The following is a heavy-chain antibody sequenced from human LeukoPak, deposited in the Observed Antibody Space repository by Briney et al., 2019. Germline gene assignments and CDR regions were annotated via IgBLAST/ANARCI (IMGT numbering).Heavy chain of an antibody. Sequence: ASVKVSCKASGYTFTDYDINWVRQATGQGLEWMGWMNPNSGNTGYAQKFQGRVTMTRNTPISTAYMELSSLRSEDTAVYYCASLAAVGPRGNYFYGIDVWGQGTTVTVSS. CDR2: MNPNSGNT. CDR1: GYTFTDYD. J-gene: IGHJ6*02. D-gene: IGHD6-13*01. V-gene: IGHV1-8*01. CDR3: ASLAAVGPRGNYFYGIDV.